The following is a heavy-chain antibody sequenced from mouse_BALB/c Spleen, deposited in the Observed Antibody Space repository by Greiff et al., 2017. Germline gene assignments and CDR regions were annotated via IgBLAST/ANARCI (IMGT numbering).Heavy chain of an antibody. V-gene: IGHV1-69*02. CDR1: GYTFTSYW. CDR2: IDPSDSYT. CDR3: ARLGDYDAY. D-gene: IGHD2-4*01. J-gene: IGHJ3*01. Sequence: QVQLQQPGAELVKPGASVKLSCKASGYTFTSYWMHWVKQRPGQGLEWIGEIDPSDSYTNYNQKFKGKATLTVDKSSSTAYMQLSSLTSEDSAVYYCARLGDYDAYWGQGTLVTVSA.